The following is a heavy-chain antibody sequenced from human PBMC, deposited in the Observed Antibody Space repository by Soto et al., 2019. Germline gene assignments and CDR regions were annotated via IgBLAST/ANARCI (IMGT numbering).Heavy chain of an antibody. J-gene: IGHJ3*02. Sequence: EVQLVKSGGGLVQPGGSLRLSCAASGFTFSSYWMHWVRQAPGKGLVWVSRINSDGSSTSYADSVKGRFTISRDNAKNTLYLQMNSLRAEDTAVYYCARDTYYDYIWGSYRLDAFDIWGQGTMVTVSS. CDR3: ARDTYYDYIWGSYRLDAFDI. V-gene: IGHV3-74*01. CDR1: GFTFSSYW. D-gene: IGHD3-16*02. CDR2: INSDGSST.